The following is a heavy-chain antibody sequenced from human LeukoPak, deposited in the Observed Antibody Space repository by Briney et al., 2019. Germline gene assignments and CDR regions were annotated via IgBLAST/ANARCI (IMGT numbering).Heavy chain of an antibody. V-gene: IGHV3-64*01. D-gene: IGHD6-19*01. Sequence: GGSLRLSSVASESIFSAYIMPSLRKAPGKGLEYVSALRSDGSSTFYTNSEKDRFTISRHNSKNTLYQQMASLRAETTPVYYCTRRYGGHSGWAGYHDSWGQGTLVTVSS. CDR2: LRSDGSST. CDR1: ESIFSAYI. J-gene: IGHJ4*02. CDR3: TRRYGGHSGWAGYHDS.